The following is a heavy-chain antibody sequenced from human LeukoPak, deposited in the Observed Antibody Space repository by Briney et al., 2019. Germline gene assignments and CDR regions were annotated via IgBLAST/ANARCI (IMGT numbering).Heavy chain of an antibody. CDR2: FYYSRDT. CDR3: ARDVGIAARRDYYYYMDV. Sequence: SETLSLTCTVSGGSMRGFYWSWIRQPPGKGLEWIGYFYYSRDTNYNPALKSRVTISVDTSKNQFSLKLSSVTAADTAVYYCARDVGIAARRDYYYYMDVWGKGTTVTVSS. J-gene: IGHJ6*03. V-gene: IGHV4-59*12. D-gene: IGHD6-6*01. CDR1: GGSMRGFY.